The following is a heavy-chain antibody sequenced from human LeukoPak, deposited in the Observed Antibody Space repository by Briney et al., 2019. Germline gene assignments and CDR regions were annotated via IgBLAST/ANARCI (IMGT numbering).Heavy chain of an antibody. CDR3: ARAGYYDSSGYYLSY. CDR2: IYTSGST. Sequence: PSETQSLTCTVSGGSISSYYWSWIRQPAGKGLEWIGRIYTSGSTNYNPSLKSRVTMSVDTSKNQFSLKLSSVTAADTAVYYCARAGYYDSSGYYLSYWGQGTLVTVSS. D-gene: IGHD3-22*01. V-gene: IGHV4-4*07. CDR1: GGSISSYY. J-gene: IGHJ4*02.